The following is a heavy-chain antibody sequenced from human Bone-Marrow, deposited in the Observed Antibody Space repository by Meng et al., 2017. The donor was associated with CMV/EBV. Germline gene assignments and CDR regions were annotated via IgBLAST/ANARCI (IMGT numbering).Heavy chain of an antibody. CDR2: IYYSGST. J-gene: IGHJ4*02. V-gene: IGHV4-31*03. CDR3: ARGVAKSSSIAAPFDY. Sequence: SETLSLTCTVSGGSISSGGYYWSWIRQHPGKGLEWIGYIYYSGSTYYNPSLKSRVTISVDTSKNQFSLKLSSVTAADTAVYYCARGVAKSSSIAAPFDYWGQGTLVTVSS. D-gene: IGHD6-6*01. CDR1: GGSISSGGYY.